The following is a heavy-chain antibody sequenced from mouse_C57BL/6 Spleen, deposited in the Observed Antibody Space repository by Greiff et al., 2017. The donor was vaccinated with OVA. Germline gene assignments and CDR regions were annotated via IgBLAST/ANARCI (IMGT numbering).Heavy chain of an antibody. CDR3: ARSSLRERVYYAMDY. CDR2: IHPNSGST. J-gene: IGHJ4*01. V-gene: IGHV1-64*01. D-gene: IGHD1-1*01. Sequence: QVQLQQPGAELVKPGASVKLSCKASGYTFTSYWMHWVKQRPGQGLEWIGMIHPNSGSTNYNEKFKSKATLTVDKSSSTAYMQLSSLTSEDSAVYYCARSSLRERVYYAMDYWGQGTSVTVSS. CDR1: GYTFTSYW.